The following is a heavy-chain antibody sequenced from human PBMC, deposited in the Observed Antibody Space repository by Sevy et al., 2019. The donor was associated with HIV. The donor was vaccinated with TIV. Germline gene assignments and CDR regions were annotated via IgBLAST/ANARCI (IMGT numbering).Heavy chain of an antibody. CDR2: ISSSGSTI. V-gene: IGHV3-11*01. J-gene: IGHJ4*02. Sequence: GGSLRLSCAASGFTFSDYYMSWIRQAPGKGLEWVSYISSSGSTIYYADSVKGRFTISRDNAKNSLYLQMNSLRAEDTAVYYCARGLVRGVIINLFDYWGQGILVTVSS. CDR1: GFTFSDYY. CDR3: ARGLVRGVIINLFDY. D-gene: IGHD3-10*01.